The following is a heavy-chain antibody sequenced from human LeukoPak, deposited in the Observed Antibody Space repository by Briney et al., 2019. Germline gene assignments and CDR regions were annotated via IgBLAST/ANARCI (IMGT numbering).Heavy chain of an antibody. D-gene: IGHD3-22*01. CDR1: SGSISSSNYY. Sequence: SETLSLNCTLSSGSISSSNYYWGRIRQPPGKGLQCLGSIYYRGSTYYNPSLKSRLTISVDPSQNQFSLKLSSVTAADTDVYYCPRREDLYYYDSSGPFDYWGQGTLVTVSS. CDR3: PRREDLYYYDSSGPFDY. J-gene: IGHJ4*02. CDR2: IYYRGST. V-gene: IGHV4-39*01.